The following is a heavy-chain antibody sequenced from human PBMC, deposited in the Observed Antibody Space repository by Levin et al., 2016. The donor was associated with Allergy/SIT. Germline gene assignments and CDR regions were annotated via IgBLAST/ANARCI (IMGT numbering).Heavy chain of an antibody. CDR1: GFTFSNYG. D-gene: IGHD3-10*01. J-gene: IGHJ4*02. V-gene: IGHV3-33*01. CDR2: IWFDGSKK. CDR3: AREGLVWFGELSYYFDY. Sequence: GSLRLSCEASGFTFSNYGMHWVRRAPGKGLEWVSVIWFDGSKKHYADSVKGRFTISRDNSKNTLYLQMNSLRAEDTAVYYCAREGLVWFGELSYYFDYWGQGTLVTVSS.